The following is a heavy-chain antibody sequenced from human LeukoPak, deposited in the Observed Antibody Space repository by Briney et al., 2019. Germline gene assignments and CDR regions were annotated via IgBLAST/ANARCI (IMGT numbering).Heavy chain of an antibody. CDR1: GASISPYY. V-gene: IGHV4-59*13. Sequence: SETLSLPCAVSGASISPYYWSWLRQPPGKGLEWFGYIYYSGSTNYNPPLKSRVPISVDTSKNQFSLKLSSVTAADTAVYYCARVRSSSWYPYYYYYMDVWGKGTTVTISS. CDR3: ARVRSSSWYPYYYYYMDV. D-gene: IGHD6-13*01. J-gene: IGHJ6*03. CDR2: IYYSGST.